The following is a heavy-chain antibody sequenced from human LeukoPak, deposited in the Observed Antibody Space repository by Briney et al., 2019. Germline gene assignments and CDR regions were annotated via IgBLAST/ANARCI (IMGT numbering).Heavy chain of an antibody. CDR3: AKSSSYSFEY. CDR1: GFTFSGNG. V-gene: IGHV3-30*02. Sequence: PGGSLRLACAASGFTFSGNGMHWVRQAPGKGLEWVAFIRYDGSNKYYADSVKGRFAISRDNSKSTLYLQMNSLRAEDTDIYYCAKSSSYSFEYWGQGTLVAVSS. J-gene: IGHJ4*02. D-gene: IGHD5-12*01. CDR2: IRYDGSNK.